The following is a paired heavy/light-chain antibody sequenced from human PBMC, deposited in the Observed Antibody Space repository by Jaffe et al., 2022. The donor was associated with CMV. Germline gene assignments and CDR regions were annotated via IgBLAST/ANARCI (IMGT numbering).Heavy chain of an antibody. J-gene: IGHJ4*02. CDR2: VGANPSTT. CDR3: ARDAMVGGKRAFDC. V-gene: IGHV3-23*01. CDR1: GFVFNTYT. D-gene: IGHD1-26*01. Sequence: EVQLLESGGDLIQPGGSLRLSCAASGFVFNTYTMSWVRQAPGKGLEWVSTVGANPSTTYYADSVKARFIISRDNSNNMFYLQMNSLKVEDTATYYCARDAMVGGKRAFDCWGQGTLVTVSS.
Light chain of an antibody. Sequence: EIVLTQSPGTLSISPGEGATLSCRASQTVSGSYLAWYQQKPGQAPRLLIYGASRRATGIPDRFSGSGSGTDFTLTISRLEPDDSAVYYCQQYGSSPRTFGQGSKVEIK. CDR2: GAS. V-gene: IGKV3-20*01. J-gene: IGKJ1*01. CDR3: QQYGSSPRT. CDR1: QTVSGSY.